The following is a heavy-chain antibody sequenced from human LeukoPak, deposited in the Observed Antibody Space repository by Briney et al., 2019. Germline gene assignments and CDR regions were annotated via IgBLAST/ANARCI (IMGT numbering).Heavy chain of an antibody. CDR2: INPNSGGT. Sequence: ASVKVSCKASGYTFTGYYMHWVRQAPGQGLEWMGWINPNSGGTNYAQKFQGRVTMTRDTSTSTVYMELSSLRSEDTAVYYCARDGVYCSGGSCYGGANYFDYWGQGTLVTVSS. J-gene: IGHJ4*02. V-gene: IGHV1-2*02. CDR3: ARDGVYCSGGSCYGGANYFDY. CDR1: GYTFTGYY. D-gene: IGHD2-15*01.